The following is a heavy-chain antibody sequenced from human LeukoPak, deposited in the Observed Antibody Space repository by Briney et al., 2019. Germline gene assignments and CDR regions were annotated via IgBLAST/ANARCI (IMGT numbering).Heavy chain of an antibody. CDR1: GFTFSSYA. V-gene: IGHV3-30*04. D-gene: IGHD5-12*01. Sequence: GRSLRLSCAASGFTFSSYAMHWVRQAPGKGLEWVAVISYDGSNKYYADSVKGRFTISRDNSKNTLYLQMNSLRAEDTAVYYCARARIVATSLGYWGQGTLVTVSS. CDR2: ISYDGSNK. J-gene: IGHJ4*02. CDR3: ARARIVATSLGY.